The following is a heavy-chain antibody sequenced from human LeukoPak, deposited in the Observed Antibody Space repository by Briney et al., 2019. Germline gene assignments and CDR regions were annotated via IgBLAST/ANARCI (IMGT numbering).Heavy chain of an antibody. CDR2: IYTSGST. CDR3: ARHYGGSYSHFDY. V-gene: IGHV4-4*09. Sequence: SETLSLTCTVCGGSSSSYYWSWIRQPPGKGLEWIGYIYTSGSTNYNPSLKSRVTISVDTSKNQFSLKLSSVTAADTAVYYCARHYGGSYSHFDYWGQGTLVTVSS. J-gene: IGHJ4*02. D-gene: IGHD1-26*01. CDR1: GGSSSSYY.